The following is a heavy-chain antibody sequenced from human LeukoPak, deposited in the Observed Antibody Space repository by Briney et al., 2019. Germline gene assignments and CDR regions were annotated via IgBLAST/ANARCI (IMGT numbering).Heavy chain of an antibody. CDR1: GYTFTDYY. Sequence: ASVKVPCKASGYTFTDYYIHWVRQAPGQGLEYMGWISPNSGGTNYAQMFQGRVTMTSDTSINTAFMELRSLRSDDTAVFYCARDSTGGYPDYWGQGTLVTVSA. V-gene: IGHV1-2*02. CDR3: ARDSTGGYPDY. CDR2: ISPNSGGT. D-gene: IGHD7-27*01. J-gene: IGHJ4*02.